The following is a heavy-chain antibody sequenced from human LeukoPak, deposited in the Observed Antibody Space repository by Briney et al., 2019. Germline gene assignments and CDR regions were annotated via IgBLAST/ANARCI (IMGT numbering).Heavy chain of an antibody. V-gene: IGHV1-69*05. J-gene: IGHJ4*02. CDR2: IIPIFGTA. CDR1: GGTFSSYA. D-gene: IGHD3-22*01. CDR3: ARGWKYYYDSSGYYFHY. Sequence: SVKVSCKASGGTFSSYAISWLRQAPGQGLEWMVRIIPIFGTASYAQKFQGRVTITTDESTSTAYMELSSLRSEDTAVYYCARGWKYYYDSSGYYFHYWGQGTLVTVSS.